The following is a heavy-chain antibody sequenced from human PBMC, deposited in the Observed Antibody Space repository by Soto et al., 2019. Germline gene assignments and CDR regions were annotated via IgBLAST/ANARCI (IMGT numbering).Heavy chain of an antibody. CDR1: GGSIIGGDYH. CDR2: IYYSGST. D-gene: IGHD6-13*01. Sequence: PSETMCLTCTVSGGSIIGGDYHWIWIRQHPGKGLEWIGYIYYSGSTYYNPSLKSRVTISVDTSKNQFSLKLSSVTAADTAVYYCARVRRAAPHPSDYLGQGTLVTVSS. J-gene: IGHJ4*02. V-gene: IGHV4-30-4*08. CDR3: ARVRRAAPHPSDY.